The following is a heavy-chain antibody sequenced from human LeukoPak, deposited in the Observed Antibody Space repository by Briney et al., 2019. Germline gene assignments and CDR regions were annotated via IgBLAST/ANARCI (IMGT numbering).Heavy chain of an antibody. CDR3: ASITMIVGNDAFDI. V-gene: IGHV1-2*02. CDR2: INPNSGGT. J-gene: IGHJ3*02. Sequence: ASMKVSCKASGYTFTGYYMHWVRQAPGQGLEWMGWINPNSGGTNYAQKFQGRVTMTRDTSISTAYMELSRLRSDDTAVYYCASITMIVGNDAFDIWGQGTMVTVSS. D-gene: IGHD3-22*01. CDR1: GYTFTGYY.